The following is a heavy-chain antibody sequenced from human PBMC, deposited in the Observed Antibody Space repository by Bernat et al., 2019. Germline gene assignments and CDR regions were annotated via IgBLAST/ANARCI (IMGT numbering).Heavy chain of an antibody. J-gene: IGHJ4*02. Sequence: QLQLVQSGAEVNKPGSSVKVSCKASGGTFSSYTISWVRQAPGQGLEWMGRIIPILGIANYAQKFQGRVTITADKSTSTAYMELSSLGSEDTAVYYCAGGGIAAAAPFDYWGQGTLVTVSS. D-gene: IGHD6-13*01. CDR3: AGGGIAAAAPFDY. CDR2: IIPILGIA. V-gene: IGHV1-69*02. CDR1: GGTFSSYT.